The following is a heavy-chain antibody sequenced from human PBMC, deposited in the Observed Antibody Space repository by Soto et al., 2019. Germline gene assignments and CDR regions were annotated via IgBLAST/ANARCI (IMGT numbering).Heavy chain of an antibody. D-gene: IGHD3-10*01. CDR3: PLARYYYNGRGAFDI. V-gene: IGHV3-48*01. Sequence: EVQLVESGGGLVQPGGSLRLSCAASGFTFSNYSMNWVRQAPGKGLEWVSYISSSSSTIYYADSVKGRFTISRDNAKNSLYLQMNSLRAEDTAVYYCPLARYYYNGRGAFDIWGQGTMVTVSS. CDR1: GFTFSNYS. CDR2: ISSSSSTI. J-gene: IGHJ3*02.